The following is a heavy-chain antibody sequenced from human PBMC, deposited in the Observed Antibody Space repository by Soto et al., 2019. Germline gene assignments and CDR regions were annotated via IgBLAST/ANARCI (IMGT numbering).Heavy chain of an antibody. CDR3: ARVRDGYQYYYFGMDV. CDR2: INSDGSST. J-gene: IGHJ6*02. Sequence: GGSLRLSCAASGLTFSSYWMHWVRQAPGKGLVWVSRINSDGSSTSYADSVKGRFTISRDTANNTLYLQMNSLRAEDTAVYYCARVRDGYQYYYFGMDVWGQGTTVTVSS. V-gene: IGHV3-74*01. D-gene: IGHD5-12*01. CDR1: GLTFSSYW.